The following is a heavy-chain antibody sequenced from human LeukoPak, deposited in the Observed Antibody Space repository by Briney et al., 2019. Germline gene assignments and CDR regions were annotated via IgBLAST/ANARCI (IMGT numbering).Heavy chain of an antibody. D-gene: IGHD3-22*01. V-gene: IGHV4-39*01. Sequence: PSETLSLTCTVSGGSISSSSYYWGWIRQPPGKGLEWIGSIYYSGSTYYNPSLKSRVTISVDTSKNQFSLKLSSVTAADTAVYYCARRGPDYYDKNWFDPWGQGTLVTVSS. CDR3: ARRGPDYYDKNWFDP. CDR1: GGSISSSSYY. CDR2: IYYSGST. J-gene: IGHJ5*02.